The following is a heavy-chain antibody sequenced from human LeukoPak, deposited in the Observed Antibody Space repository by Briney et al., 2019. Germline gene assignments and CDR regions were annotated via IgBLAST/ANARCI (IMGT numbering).Heavy chain of an antibody. D-gene: IGHD4-17*01. Sequence: SGTLSLTCAVSGGSISSGNWWSWVRPPPGKGLQWIGEIFHSGSTNYNPSLKSRVTISVDNSKNQLSLTLTSVTAADTAVYYCAREVGGDFAALDYWGQGTRGTVSS. CDR1: GGSISSGNW. CDR2: IFHSGST. J-gene: IGHJ4*02. CDR3: AREVGGDFAALDY. V-gene: IGHV4-4*02.